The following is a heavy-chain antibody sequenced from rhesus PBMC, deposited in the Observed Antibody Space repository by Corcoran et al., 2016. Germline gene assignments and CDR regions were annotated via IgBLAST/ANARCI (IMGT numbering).Heavy chain of an antibody. CDR1: GGSISDDYY. D-gene: IGHD4-23*01. Sequence: QVQLQESGPGVVKPSETLSLTCAVSGGSISDDYYWSWIRQPPGKGLEWIGYIYGSGGGTNYNPSLKNRVSISIATSKNQFSLKLSAVTAADTAVYYCAREYSNYGYFDYWGQGVLVTVSS. CDR3: AREYSNYGYFDY. V-gene: IGHV4-106*01. CDR2: IYGSGGGT. J-gene: IGHJ4*01.